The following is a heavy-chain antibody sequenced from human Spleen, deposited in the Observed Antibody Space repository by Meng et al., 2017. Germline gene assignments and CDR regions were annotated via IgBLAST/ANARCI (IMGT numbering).Heavy chain of an antibody. CDR2: IETKPKNYAT. Sequence: GESLKISCAASGFYFPNAWMTWVRQAPGKGLEWVGRIETKPKNYATSYAGSLRGRFTISRDDSENMAYLQMNSLETEDTALYYCTIYTRGHIWGQGSMVTVSS. J-gene: IGHJ3*02. CDR1: GFYFPNAW. D-gene: IGHD4-11*01. V-gene: IGHV3-73*01. CDR3: TIYTRGHI.